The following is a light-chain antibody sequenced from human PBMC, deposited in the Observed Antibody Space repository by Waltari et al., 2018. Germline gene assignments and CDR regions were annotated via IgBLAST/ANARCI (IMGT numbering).Light chain of an antibody. CDR1: GSNIGSNA. J-gene: IGLJ2*01. CDR3: AAWDDSLNRV. V-gene: IGLV1-44*01. Sequence: QSVLTQPPSASGTPGQRVTIPCSGSGSNIGSNALSWYQQLPGTAPKILIYSNSLRPSGVPDRFSGSKSGTSASLAISGLQSEDEADYYCAAWDDSLNRVFGGGTKLTVL. CDR2: SNS.